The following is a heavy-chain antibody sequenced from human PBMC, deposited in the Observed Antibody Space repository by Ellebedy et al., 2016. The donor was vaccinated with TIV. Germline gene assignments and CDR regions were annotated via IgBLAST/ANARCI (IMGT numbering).Heavy chain of an antibody. CDR1: GFTFTSSA. V-gene: IGHV1-58*01. J-gene: IGHJ6*02. CDR2: IVVGSGNT. Sequence: SVKVSXKASGFTFTSSAVQWVRQARGQRLEWIGWIVVGSGNTNYAQKFQERVTITRDMSTSTAYMELSSLRSEDTAVYYCAADSQGIAVAGGLYYYYYYGMDVWGQGTTVTVSS. CDR3: AADSQGIAVAGGLYYYYYYGMDV. D-gene: IGHD6-19*01.